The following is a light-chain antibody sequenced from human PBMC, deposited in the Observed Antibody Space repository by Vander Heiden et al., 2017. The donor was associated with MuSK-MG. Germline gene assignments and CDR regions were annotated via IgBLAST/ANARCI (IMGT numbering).Light chain of an antibody. CDR2: SNN. CDR1: SPNIGSNY. CDR3: AAWDDSLSGVV. Sequence: QSLLTQPPSASGTPGQTVTISCSGSSPNIGSNYVYWYQQLPGTAPKLLIYSNNQRPSGVPDRFSGSKSGTSASLAISGLRSEDEADYYCAAWDDSLSGVVFGGGTKLTVL. J-gene: IGLJ2*01. V-gene: IGLV1-47*02.